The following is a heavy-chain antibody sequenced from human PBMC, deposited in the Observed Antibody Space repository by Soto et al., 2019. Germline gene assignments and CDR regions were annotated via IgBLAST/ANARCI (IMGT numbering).Heavy chain of an antibody. CDR1: GFTFSNAW. V-gene: IGHV3-15*01. Sequence: GGSLRLSCAASGFTFSNAWMSWVRQAPGKGLEWVGRIKSKTDGGTTDYAAPVKGRFTISRDDSKNTLYLQMNSLKTEDTAVYYCTTVYFRAVAGMTAFNYWGQGTLVTVSS. CDR2: IKSKTDGGTT. CDR3: TTVYFRAVAGMTAFNY. D-gene: IGHD6-19*01. J-gene: IGHJ4*02.